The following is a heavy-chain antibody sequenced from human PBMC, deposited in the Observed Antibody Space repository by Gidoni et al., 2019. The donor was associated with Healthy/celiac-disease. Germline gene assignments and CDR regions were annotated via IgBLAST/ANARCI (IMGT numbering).Heavy chain of an antibody. CDR1: GYTFTSYG. CDR3: ARVYWGLRLGELSFARPVDY. V-gene: IGHV1-18*01. Sequence: QVQLVQSGAEVKKPGASVKVSCKASGYTFTSYGIIWVRQAPGQGLEWMGWISAYNGNTNYAQKLQGRVTMTTDTSTSTAYMELRSLRSDDTAVYYCARVYWGLRLGELSFARPVDYWGQGTLVTVSS. D-gene: IGHD3-16*02. CDR2: ISAYNGNT. J-gene: IGHJ4*02.